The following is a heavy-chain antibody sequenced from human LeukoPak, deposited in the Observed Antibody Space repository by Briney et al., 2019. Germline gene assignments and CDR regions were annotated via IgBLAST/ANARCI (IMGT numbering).Heavy chain of an antibody. CDR2: ISSGGDST. J-gene: IGHJ4*02. CDR1: GFTFSSYA. CDR3: GKDRNVYCSGGSCYTL. D-gene: IGHD2-15*01. Sequence: GGSLRLSCTASGFTFSSYAMSWVRQPPGKGLEWVSLISSGGDSTYYADSVKGRFTISRDNSKNTLYLEMNSLRAEDTAVYYCGKDRNVYCSGGSCYTLWGQGTLVTVSS. V-gene: IGHV3-23*01.